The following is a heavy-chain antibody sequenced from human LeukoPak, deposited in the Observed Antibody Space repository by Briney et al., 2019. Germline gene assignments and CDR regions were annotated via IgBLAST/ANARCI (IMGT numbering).Heavy chain of an antibody. Sequence: PGGSPRLSCAASGFTFSTYSMNWVRQAPGKGLEWVSSISSSSSYIYYADSVKGRFTISRDNAKNSLYLQMNSLRAEDTAVYYCARVPAGVIGMKDAFDIWGQGTMVTVSS. D-gene: IGHD3-16*02. CDR1: GFTFSTYS. V-gene: IGHV3-21*01. CDR3: ARVPAGVIGMKDAFDI. CDR2: ISSSSSYI. J-gene: IGHJ3*02.